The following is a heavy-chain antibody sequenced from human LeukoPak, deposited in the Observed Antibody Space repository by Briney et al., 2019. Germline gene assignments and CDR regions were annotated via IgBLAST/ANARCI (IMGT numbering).Heavy chain of an antibody. D-gene: IGHD3-3*01. CDR3: ARIAYDALDSYYYGMDV. Sequence: PSETLSLTCTVSGGSISSGPYYWIWLRQHPGKGLEWIGYITYSGNTYYYPALNSRVTVSLDTSKTQFSLKLSSVTAADTAVYYCARIAYDALDSYYYGMDVWGQGTTVTVSS. J-gene: IGHJ6*02. CDR1: GGSISSGPYY. V-gene: IGHV4-31*03. CDR2: ITYSGNT.